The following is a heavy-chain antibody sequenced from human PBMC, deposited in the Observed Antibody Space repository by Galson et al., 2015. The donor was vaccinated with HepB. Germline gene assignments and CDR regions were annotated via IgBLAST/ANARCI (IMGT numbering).Heavy chain of an antibody. J-gene: IGHJ4*02. CDR2: IGDDGSKK. CDR3: AKEGYDSSGYYLFPMDY. D-gene: IGHD3-22*01. Sequence: SLRLSCAASGFPFSSYGMYWVRQAPGKGLEWVAFIGDDGSKKYYVESVKGRFTISRDKSKNTLYLQMNNLRAGDTAVYYCAKEGYDSSGYYLFPMDYWGQGSLVTVSS. V-gene: IGHV3-30*02. CDR1: GFPFSSYG.